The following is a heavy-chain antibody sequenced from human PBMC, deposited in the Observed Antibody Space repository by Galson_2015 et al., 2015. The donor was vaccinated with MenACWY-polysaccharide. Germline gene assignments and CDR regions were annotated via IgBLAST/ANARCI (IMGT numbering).Heavy chain of an antibody. J-gene: IGHJ4*02. V-gene: IGHV3-23*01. CDR1: GFTLSSYA. CDR2: ISGSGGST. D-gene: IGHD6-19*01. Sequence: LRLSCAASGFTLSSYAMSWVRTAPGKGLGWVSAISGSGGSTYYADYVKGRFTISRDNSKNTLYLQMNSLRAEDTAVYYCASMDRMAGLIDYWAQGTLVTVSS. CDR3: ASMDRMAGLIDY.